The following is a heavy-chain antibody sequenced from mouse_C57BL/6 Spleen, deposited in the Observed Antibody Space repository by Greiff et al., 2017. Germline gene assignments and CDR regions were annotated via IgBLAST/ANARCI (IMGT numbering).Heavy chain of an antibody. J-gene: IGHJ2*01. CDR2: IDPSDSYT. CDR3: ARSDGYFDY. CDR1: GYTFTSYW. D-gene: IGHD2-3*01. Sequence: QVQLQQPGAELVKPGASVKLSCKASGYTFTSYWMPWVKQRPGQGLEWIGEIDPSDSYTNYNQKVKGKATLTVDTSSSTAYMQLSSLTSEDSAVYYCARSDGYFDYWGQGTTLTVSS. V-gene: IGHV1-50*01.